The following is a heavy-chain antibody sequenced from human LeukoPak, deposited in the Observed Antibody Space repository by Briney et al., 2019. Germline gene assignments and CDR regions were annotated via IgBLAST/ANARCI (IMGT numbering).Heavy chain of an antibody. CDR2: IYYSGST. CDR1: GFTFSSYA. D-gene: IGHD6-6*01. Sequence: LRLSCAASGFTFSSYAMSWIRQHPGKGLEWIGYIYYSGSTYYNPSLKGRVTISVDTSKNQFSLKLSSVTAADTAVYYCARWGYNSSSSVNWFDPWGQGTLVTVSS. J-gene: IGHJ5*02. V-gene: IGHV4-31*02. CDR3: ARWGYNSSSSVNWFDP.